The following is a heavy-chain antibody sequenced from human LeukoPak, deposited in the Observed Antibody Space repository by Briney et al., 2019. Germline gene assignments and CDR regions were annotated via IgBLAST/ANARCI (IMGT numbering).Heavy chain of an antibody. Sequence: SETLSLTCTVSGGSISSSSCYWGWIRQPPGKGLEWIGSIYYSGSTYYNPSLKSRVTISVDTSKNQFSLKLSSVTAADTAVYYCASLLSGYEIYYFDYWGQGTLVTVSS. CDR2: IYYSGST. CDR3: ASLLSGYEIYYFDY. J-gene: IGHJ4*02. CDR1: GGSISSSSCY. V-gene: IGHV4-39*01. D-gene: IGHD5-12*01.